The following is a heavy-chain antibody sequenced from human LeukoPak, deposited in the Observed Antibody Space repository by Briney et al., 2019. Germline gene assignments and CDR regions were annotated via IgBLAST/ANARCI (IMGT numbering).Heavy chain of an antibody. J-gene: IGHJ3*01. CDR2: IKQDGSEK. V-gene: IGHV3-7*03. CDR3: ARSSYSSSSSV. Sequence: GGSLRLSCAASGFTFSSYWMSWVRQAPGRGLEWVANIKQDGSEKYYVDSVKGRFTISRDNAKNSLYLQMNSLRAEDTAVYYCARSSYSSSSSVWGQGTMVTVSS. D-gene: IGHD6-6*01. CDR1: GFTFSSYW.